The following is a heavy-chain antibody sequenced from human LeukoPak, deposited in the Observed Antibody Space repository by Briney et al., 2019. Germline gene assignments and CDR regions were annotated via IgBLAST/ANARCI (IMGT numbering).Heavy chain of an antibody. D-gene: IGHD3-22*01. V-gene: IGHV1-69*04. J-gene: IGHJ4*02. Sequence: GASVKVSCKASGGTFSSYAISWVRQAPGQGLEWMGRIIPILGIANYAQKFQGRVTITADKSTSTAYMELSSLRSEDTAVYYCARGGGYDDSSGYCDYWGQGTLVTVSS. CDR3: ARGGGYDDSSGYCDY. CDR1: GGTFSSYA. CDR2: IIPILGIA.